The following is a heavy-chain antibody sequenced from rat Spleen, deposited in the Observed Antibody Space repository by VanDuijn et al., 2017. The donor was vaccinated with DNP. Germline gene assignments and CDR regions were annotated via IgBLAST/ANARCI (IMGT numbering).Heavy chain of an antibody. Sequence: EVQLVESGGGLVQPGRSLKLSCVASGFTFNNYWMSWIRQAPGKGLEWVASITNTGGSIYYPDSVKGRFTIYRDNAQNTLYLQMNSLRSEDTATYYCTRGITIAAISTFDYWGQGVMVTVSS. CDR3: TRGITIAAISTFDY. CDR1: GFTFNNYW. CDR2: ITNTGGSI. J-gene: IGHJ2*01. D-gene: IGHD1-2*01. V-gene: IGHV5-31*01.